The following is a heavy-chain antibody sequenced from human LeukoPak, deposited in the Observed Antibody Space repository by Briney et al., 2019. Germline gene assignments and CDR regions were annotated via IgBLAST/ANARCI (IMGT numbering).Heavy chain of an antibody. CDR3: ASQRGYSYGTVS. V-gene: IGHV4-39*01. D-gene: IGHD5-18*01. J-gene: IGHJ4*02. CDR1: GGSISGSSYY. Sequence: SETLSLTCTVSGGSISGSSYYWGWIRQPPGKGLEWIGSIYYSGSIYYDPSLKSRITISVDTSKNQFSLKLSSVTAADTAVYYCASQRGYSYGTVSWGQGTLVTVSS. CDR2: IYYSGSI.